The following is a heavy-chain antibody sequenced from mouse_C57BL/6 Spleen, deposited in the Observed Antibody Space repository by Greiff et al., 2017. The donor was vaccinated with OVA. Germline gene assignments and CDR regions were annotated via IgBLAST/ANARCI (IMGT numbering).Heavy chain of an antibody. D-gene: IGHD2-10*02. CDR3: ARYSLGDEGLTWYFDV. CDR1: GYAFTNYL. J-gene: IGHJ1*03. Sequence: VKLQESGAELVRPGTSVKVSCKASGYAFTNYLIEWVKQRPGQGLEWIGVINPGSGGTNYNEKFKGKATLTADKSSSTAYMQLSSLTSEDSAVYFGARYSLGDEGLTWYFDVWGTGTTVTVSS. V-gene: IGHV1-54*01. CDR2: INPGSGGT.